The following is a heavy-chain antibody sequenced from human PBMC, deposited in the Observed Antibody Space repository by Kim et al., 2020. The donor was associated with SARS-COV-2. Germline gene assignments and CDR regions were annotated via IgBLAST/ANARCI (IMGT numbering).Heavy chain of an antibody. CDR2: FRGGSTTVI. Sequence: GGSLRLSCTGSGFTVSAYSMNWVRQAPGKGLAWISYFRGGSTTVIKYADSVRGRFTMLRDNAKSSVYLQLNSLTDEDTAIYYCAREISNSYSHDTFVMWGQGTMVNVSS. D-gene: IGHD5-18*01. CDR3: AREISNSYSHDTFVM. J-gene: IGHJ3*02. CDR1: GFTVSAYS. V-gene: IGHV3-48*02.